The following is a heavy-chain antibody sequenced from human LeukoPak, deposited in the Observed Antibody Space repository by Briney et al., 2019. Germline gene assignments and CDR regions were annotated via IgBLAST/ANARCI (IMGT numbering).Heavy chain of an antibody. D-gene: IGHD5-18*01. J-gene: IGHJ4*02. CDR2: IRSTANGYAT. V-gene: IGHV3-73*01. CDR3: ARDYHFGYGY. Sequence: GGSLRLSCAASGFTFSSYSMNWVRQASGKGLEWVGRIRSTANGYATAYAASVKGRFTISRDDSKNTAYLQMDSLKTEDTAVYYCARDYHFGYGYWGQGTLVTVSS. CDR1: GFTFSSYS.